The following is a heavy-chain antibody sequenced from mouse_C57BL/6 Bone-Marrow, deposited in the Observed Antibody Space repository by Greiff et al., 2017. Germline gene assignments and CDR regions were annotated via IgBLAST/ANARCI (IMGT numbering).Heavy chain of an antibody. Sequence: QVQLQQSGPELVKPGASVKLSCKASGYTFTSYDINWVKQRPGQGLEWIGWIYPRDGSTKYNEKFKGKATLTVDTSYSTAYMELHSLTSAYSAVYFYARGPYYYSSSYDYYAMDYWGQGTSVTVTS. CDR1: GYTFTSYD. CDR3: ARGPYYYSSSYDYYAMDY. J-gene: IGHJ4*01. V-gene: IGHV1-85*01. CDR2: IYPRDGST. D-gene: IGHD1-1*01.